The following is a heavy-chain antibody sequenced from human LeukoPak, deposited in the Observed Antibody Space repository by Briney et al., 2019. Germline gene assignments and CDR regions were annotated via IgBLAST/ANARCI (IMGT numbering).Heavy chain of an antibody. V-gene: IGHV1-2*04. J-gene: IGHJ4*02. CDR2: INPNSDGT. CDR1: GFTFSSYG. Sequence: GGSLRLSCAASGFTFSSYGMHWVRQAPGQGLEWMGWINPNSDGTNYAQKFQGWVTMTRDTSISTAYMELSRLRSDDTAVYYCARDGSVTTVTTEFDYWGQGTLVTVSS. D-gene: IGHD4-17*01. CDR3: ARDGSVTTVTTEFDY.